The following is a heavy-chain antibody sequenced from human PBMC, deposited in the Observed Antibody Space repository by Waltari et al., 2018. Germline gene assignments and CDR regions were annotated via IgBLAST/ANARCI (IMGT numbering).Heavy chain of an antibody. J-gene: IGHJ4*02. CDR2: IYYSGTT. CDR1: GDSISGIRNY. D-gene: IGHD3-3*01. V-gene: IGHV4-39*01. Sequence: QMELQESGPRLVKPSETLSLTCNVSGDSISGIRNYWAWLRQPQGKNLQWVGSIYYSGTTYYNPSLKGRFAISVDTSRNQFSLNVNSVTAADTGIYYCARQLRFVDWIPRYFDSWGRGTLATVSS. CDR3: ARQLRFVDWIPRYFDS.